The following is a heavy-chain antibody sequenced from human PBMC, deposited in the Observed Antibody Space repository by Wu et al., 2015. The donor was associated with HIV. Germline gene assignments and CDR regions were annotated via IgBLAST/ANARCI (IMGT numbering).Heavy chain of an antibody. V-gene: IGHV1-18*01. CDR3: AREGLRLGELSFGAGELDFDY. J-gene: IGHJ4*02. D-gene: IGHD3-16*02. CDR2: ISAYNGNT. Sequence: QVQLVQSGAEVKKPGASVKVSCKASGYTFTSYGISWVRQAPGQGLEWMGWISAYNGNTNYAQKLQGRVTMTTDTSTSTAYMELRSLRSDDTAVYYCAREGLRLGELSFGAGELDFDYWGQGTLVTVSS. CDR1: GYTFTSYG.